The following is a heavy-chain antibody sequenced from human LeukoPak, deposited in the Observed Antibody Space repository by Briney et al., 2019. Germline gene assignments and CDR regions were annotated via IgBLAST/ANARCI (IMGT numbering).Heavy chain of an antibody. CDR2: INPSGDST. D-gene: IGHD3-16*01. V-gene: IGHV1-46*01. Sequence: ASVKVSCKASGYTFTSYYMHWVRQAPGQGLEWMGIINPSGDSTSYAQKFQGRVTMTSDTSTSTVYMELSSLRSEDTAMYHCARAPTWPSYYFDYWGQGTLVTVSS. CDR1: GYTFTSYY. J-gene: IGHJ4*02. CDR3: ARAPTWPSYYFDY.